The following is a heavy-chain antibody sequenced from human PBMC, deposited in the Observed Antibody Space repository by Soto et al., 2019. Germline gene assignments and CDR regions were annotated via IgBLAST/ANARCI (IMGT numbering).Heavy chain of an antibody. V-gene: IGHV1-18*01. Sequence: SVKVSFKASCYTFSDYGISWVRQAPGQGLEWMGWISVYNGDTTYTQNFQGRVTLTTDTSISTAYMELRSLRSDDTAVYYCARDLSRHCTTTKFSASYGMDVWGQGTTVTVSS. CDR1: CYTFSDYG. CDR3: ARDLSRHCTTTKFSASYGMDV. J-gene: IGHJ6*02. D-gene: IGHD2-8*01. CDR2: ISVYNGDT.